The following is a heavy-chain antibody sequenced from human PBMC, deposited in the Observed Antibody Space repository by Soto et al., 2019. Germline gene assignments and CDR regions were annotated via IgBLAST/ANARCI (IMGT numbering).Heavy chain of an antibody. CDR1: GGSISSYY. J-gene: IGHJ6*03. V-gene: IGHV4-59*01. CDR2: IYYSGST. Sequence: SETLCLTCTVSGGSISSYYWSWIRQPPGKGLEWIGYIYYSGSTNYNPSLKSRVTISVDTSKNQFSLKLSSVTAADTAVYYCARDNRNSIAVAGHTYYYYMDVWGKGTTVTVSS. CDR3: ARDNRNSIAVAGHTYYYYMDV. D-gene: IGHD6-19*01.